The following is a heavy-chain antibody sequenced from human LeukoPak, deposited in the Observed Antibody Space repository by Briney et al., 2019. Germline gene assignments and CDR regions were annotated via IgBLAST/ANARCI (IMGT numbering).Heavy chain of an antibody. CDR1: GGSISTYY. CDR3: ARGGNYWPQWWFDP. D-gene: IGHD1-26*01. J-gene: IGHJ5*02. CDR2: IYYTGST. Sequence: SETLSLTCTVSGGSISTYYWSWIRQPPGKGLEWIGYIYYTGSTSYNPSLKSRVAMSLDASKNQFSLELNSVTPADTAVYYCARGGNYWPQWWFDPWGRGTLVSVSS. V-gene: IGHV4-59*01.